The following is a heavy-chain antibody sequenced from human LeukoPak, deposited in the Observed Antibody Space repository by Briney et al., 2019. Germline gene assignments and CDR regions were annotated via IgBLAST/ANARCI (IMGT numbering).Heavy chain of an antibody. CDR2: INTNNGNP. CDR1: GYIFTRYA. CDR3: GRDGNIDF. D-gene: IGHD4-23*01. Sequence: GASVKLSCKPSGYIFTRYAIHWVRQAPGQGLEWMGWINTNNGNPTYAQGFKGRFVFFLDTSANTTYLQISSLKAEDTAMYYCGRDGNIDFWGQGTLVTVSS. J-gene: IGHJ4*02. V-gene: IGHV7-4-1*02.